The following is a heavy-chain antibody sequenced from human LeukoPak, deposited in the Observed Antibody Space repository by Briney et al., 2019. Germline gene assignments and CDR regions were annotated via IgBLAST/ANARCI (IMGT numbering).Heavy chain of an antibody. J-gene: IGHJ4*02. CDR3: ARDRYCSSTSCYARVYGY. CDR2: ISSSGSTI. Sequence: TGGSLRLSCAASGFTFSDYYMSWIRQAPGKGLEWVSYISSSGSTIYYADSVKGRFTISRDNAKNSLYLQMNSLRAEDTAVYYCARDRYCSSTSCYARVYGYWGQGTLVTVSS. D-gene: IGHD2-2*01. V-gene: IGHV3-11*04. CDR1: GFTFSDYY.